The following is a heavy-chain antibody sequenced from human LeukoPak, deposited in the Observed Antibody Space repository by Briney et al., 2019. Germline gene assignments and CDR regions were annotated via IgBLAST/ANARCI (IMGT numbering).Heavy chain of an antibody. Sequence: ASQTLSLTCTVSGGSISSGGYYWSWIRQHPGTGLEWIGYIYYSGSTYYNPSLKSRVTISVDTSKNQFSLKLSSVTAADTAVYYCARGVPSTMVRGVIGFDPWGQGTLVTVSS. D-gene: IGHD3-10*01. CDR2: IYYSGST. CDR1: GGSISSGGYY. V-gene: IGHV4-31*03. J-gene: IGHJ5*02. CDR3: ARGVPSTMVRGVIGFDP.